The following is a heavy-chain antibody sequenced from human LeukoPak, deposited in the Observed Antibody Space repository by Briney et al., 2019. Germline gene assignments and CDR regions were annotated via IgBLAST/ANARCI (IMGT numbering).Heavy chain of an antibody. Sequence: PGGSLRLSCAASGFTFSSYAMHWVRQAPGKGLEWVAVISYDGSNKYYADSVKGRFTISRDNAKNSLYLQMNSLRAEDTAVYYCAKEERTYCGGDCYSSDAFDIWGQGTMVTVSS. CDR1: GFTFSSYA. D-gene: IGHD2-21*02. J-gene: IGHJ3*02. CDR3: AKEERTYCGGDCYSSDAFDI. V-gene: IGHV3-30*04. CDR2: ISYDGSNK.